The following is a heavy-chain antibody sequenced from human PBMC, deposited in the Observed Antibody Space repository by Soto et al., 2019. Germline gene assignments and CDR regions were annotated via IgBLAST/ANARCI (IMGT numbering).Heavy chain of an antibody. CDR3: AHRAEDTAMPPEGNWFDP. V-gene: IGHV3-30*03. CDR1: GFTFRSYG. D-gene: IGHD5-18*01. CDR2: ISYDGSNK. Sequence: LRLSCAASGFTFRSYGMHWVRQAPGKGLEWVAVISYDGSNKYYADSVKSRLTITKDTSKNQVVLTMTNMDPVDTATYYCAHRAEDTAMPPEGNWFDPWGQGTLVTVSS. J-gene: IGHJ5*02.